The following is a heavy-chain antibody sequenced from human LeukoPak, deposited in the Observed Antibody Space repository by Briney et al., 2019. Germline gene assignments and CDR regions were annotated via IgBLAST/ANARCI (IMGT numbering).Heavy chain of an antibody. V-gene: IGHV1-18*01. CDR2: ISAYNGNT. CDR1: GYTFTSYG. Sequence: SVKVSCKASGYTFTSYGISWVRQAPGQGLEWMGWISAYNGNTNYAQKLQGRVTMTTDTSTSTAYMELRSLRSDDTAVYYCARTVPGYSGYDDGAVSDYWGQGTLVTVSS. CDR3: ARTVPGYSGYDDGAVSDY. D-gene: IGHD5-12*01. J-gene: IGHJ4*02.